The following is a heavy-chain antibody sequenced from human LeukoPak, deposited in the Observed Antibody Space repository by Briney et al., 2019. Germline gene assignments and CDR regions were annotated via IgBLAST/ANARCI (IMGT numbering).Heavy chain of an antibody. Sequence: SETLSLTCSVSGGSISSYYWSWIRQPPGKGLEWIGYIYYSGSTNYNPSLKSRVTISVDTSKNQFSLKLSSVTAADTAVYYCARNSRNQSKYRKMHAPPPPFDYWGQGTLVTVSS. CDR1: GGSISSYY. V-gene: IGHV4-59*01. CDR2: IYYSGST. CDR3: ARNSRNQSKYRKMHAPPPPFDY. D-gene: IGHD2/OR15-2a*01. J-gene: IGHJ4*02.